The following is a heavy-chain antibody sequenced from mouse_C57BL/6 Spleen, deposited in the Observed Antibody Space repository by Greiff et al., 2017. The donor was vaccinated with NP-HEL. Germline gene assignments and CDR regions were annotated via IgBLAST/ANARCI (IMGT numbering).Heavy chain of an antibody. CDR1: GYTFTSYW. J-gene: IGHJ2*01. D-gene: IGHD2-4*01. V-gene: IGHV1-55*01. CDR3: ARYYDYDLYYFDY. Sequence: QVQLKESGAELVKPGASVKMSCKASGYTFTSYWITWVKQRPGQGLEWIGDIYPGSGSTNYNEKFKSKATLTVDTSSSTAYMQLSSLTSEDSAVYYCARYYDYDLYYFDYWGQGTTLTVSS. CDR2: IYPGSGST.